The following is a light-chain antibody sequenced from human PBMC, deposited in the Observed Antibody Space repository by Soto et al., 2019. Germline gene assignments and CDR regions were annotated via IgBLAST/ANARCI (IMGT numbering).Light chain of an antibody. Sequence: EVVLTQSPGTLSLSPGERATLSCRARQSVSSSYLAWYQQKPGQAPRLLIYGASSRATGIPDRFSGSGSGTDFTLTIGRLEPEDFAMYYCQQYGNSLTFGGGTKVEIK. J-gene: IGKJ4*01. CDR3: QQYGNSLT. CDR2: GAS. V-gene: IGKV3-20*01. CDR1: QSVSSSY.